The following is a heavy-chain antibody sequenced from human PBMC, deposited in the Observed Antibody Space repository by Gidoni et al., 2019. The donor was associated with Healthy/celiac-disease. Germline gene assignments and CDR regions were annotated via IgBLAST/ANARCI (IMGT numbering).Heavy chain of an antibody. D-gene: IGHD5-12*01. V-gene: IGHV1-2*02. J-gene: IGHJ4*02. Sequence: QVQLVQSGAEVKKPGASVKVSCKASGYTFTGYYMHWVRQAPGQGLEWMGWINPNSGGTNYAQKFQGRVTMTRDTSISTAYMELSRLRSDDTAVYYCARDNRSEWLRLWSFDYWGQGTLVTVSS. CDR3: ARDNRSEWLRLWSFDY. CDR1: GYTFTGYY. CDR2: INPNSGGT.